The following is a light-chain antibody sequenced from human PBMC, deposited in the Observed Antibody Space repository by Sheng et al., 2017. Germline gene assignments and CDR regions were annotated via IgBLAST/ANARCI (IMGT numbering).Light chain of an antibody. V-gene: IGKV1-9*01. Sequence: DIQLTQSPSFLSASVGDRVTITCRASQDISTYLVWYQQKPGKAPNLLIYGASTLHSGVPLRFSGSGSGTEFTLTISGLQPEDFATYYCQHLNNYAITFGQGTRLEIE. CDR1: QDISTY. CDR3: QHLNNYAIT. J-gene: IGKJ5*01. CDR2: GAS.